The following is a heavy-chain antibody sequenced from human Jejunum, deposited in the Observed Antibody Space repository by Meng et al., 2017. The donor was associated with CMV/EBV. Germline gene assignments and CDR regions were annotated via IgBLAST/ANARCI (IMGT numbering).Heavy chain of an antibody. V-gene: IGHV1-18*01. CDR3: ARVEVGITSGDY. CDR1: GYTFNNYG. D-gene: IGHD1-26*01. Sequence: QAQLWKPGGWVKKPAASVKVSGKASGYTFNNYGITWVRQAPGQGLEWMGWINAYNGDTNYAQTLQGRVTMTTDTSTSTAYMELRSLRSDDTAVYYCARVEVGITSGDYWGQGTLVTVSS. J-gene: IGHJ4*02. CDR2: INAYNGDT.